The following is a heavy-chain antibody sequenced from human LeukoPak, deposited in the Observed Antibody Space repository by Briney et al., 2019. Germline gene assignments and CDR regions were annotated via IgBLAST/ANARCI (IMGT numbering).Heavy chain of an antibody. CDR3: ARRRTSYASNSRDLDY. V-gene: IGHV4-39*01. J-gene: IGHJ4*02. CDR2: IYYSGST. Sequence: PSETLSLTCTVSGVSISSSSYYWGWIRQPPGKGLEWIGSIYYSGSTYYNPSLKSRVTISVDTSKNQVSLRLSSVTTADTAIYYCARRRTSYASNSRDLDYWGQGTLVTVSS. CDR1: GVSISSSSYY. D-gene: IGHD2-2*01.